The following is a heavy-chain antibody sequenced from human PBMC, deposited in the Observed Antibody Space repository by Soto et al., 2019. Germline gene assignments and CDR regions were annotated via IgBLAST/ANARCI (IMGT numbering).Heavy chain of an antibody. CDR1: GGTFSSYT. CDR2: IIPILGIA. D-gene: IGHD2-21*01. V-gene: IGHV1-69*02. CDR3: ARARRGTRIAFEP. J-gene: IGHJ5*02. Sequence: QVQLVQSGAEVKKPGSSVKVSCKASGGTFSSYTISWVRQAPGQGLEWMGRIIPILGIANYAQKFQGRVTITADKSTSTAYRELSSLRYEDTAGYYCARARRGTRIAFEPWGQGTLVTVSS.